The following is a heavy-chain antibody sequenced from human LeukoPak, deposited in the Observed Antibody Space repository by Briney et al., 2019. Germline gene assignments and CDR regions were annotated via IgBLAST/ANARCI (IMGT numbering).Heavy chain of an antibody. V-gene: IGHV4-4*02. Sequence: SGTLSLTCAVSGGSISSSNWWSWVRQPPGKGLEWIGEIYHSGSTNYNPSLKSRVTISVDKSKNQFSLKLSSVTAADTAVYYCARARYSSSWYIFDYWGQGTLVTVSS. CDR1: GGSISSSNW. J-gene: IGHJ4*02. D-gene: IGHD6-13*01. CDR2: IYHSGST. CDR3: ARARYSSSWYIFDY.